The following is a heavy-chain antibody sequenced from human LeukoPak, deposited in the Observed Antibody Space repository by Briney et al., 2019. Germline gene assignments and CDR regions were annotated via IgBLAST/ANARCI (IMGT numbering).Heavy chain of an antibody. V-gene: IGHV1-18*01. CDR2: ISAYNGNT. D-gene: IGHD3-22*01. Sequence: ASVKVSCKASGYTFNHFGISWVRQAPGQGLEWMGWISAYNGNTNYAQKLQGGVTMTTDTSTSTAYMELRSLRSDDTAVYYCAREPPYYYDSSGYYLLFDYWGQGTLVTVSS. J-gene: IGHJ4*02. CDR3: AREPPYYYDSSGYYLLFDY. CDR1: GYTFNHFG.